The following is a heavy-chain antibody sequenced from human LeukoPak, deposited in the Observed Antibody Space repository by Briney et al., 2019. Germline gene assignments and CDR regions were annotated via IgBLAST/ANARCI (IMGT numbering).Heavy chain of an antibody. V-gene: IGHV3-30-3*01. CDR1: GFTFSSYA. CDR3: ARTAYSDYSLGF. Sequence: GGSLRLSCAASGFTFSSYAVHWVRQAPGKGLEWVAIISYDGSNKYYADSVKGRFTISRDNSKNTLYLQMNSLRAEDTAVYYCARTAYSDYSLGFWGQGTLVTVSS. CDR2: ISYDGSNK. D-gene: IGHD5-12*01. J-gene: IGHJ4*02.